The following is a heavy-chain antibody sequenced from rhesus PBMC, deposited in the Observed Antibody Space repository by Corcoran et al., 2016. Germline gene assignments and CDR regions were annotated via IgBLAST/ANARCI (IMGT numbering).Heavy chain of an antibody. CDR1: GYSISSGYG. D-gene: IGHD6-31*01. CDR2: IYGGSGST. V-gene: IGHV4-127*01. J-gene: IGHJ4*01. CDR3: ASAGYSSGWAIDY. Sequence: QVQLQESGPGLVKPSETLSLTCAVSGYSISSGYGWGWIRPPPGQGLEWIGQIYGGSGSTYYNPSLKSRVTVSKDTSKNQFSLKLSSVTAADTAVYYCASAGYSSGWAIDYWGQGVLVTVSS.